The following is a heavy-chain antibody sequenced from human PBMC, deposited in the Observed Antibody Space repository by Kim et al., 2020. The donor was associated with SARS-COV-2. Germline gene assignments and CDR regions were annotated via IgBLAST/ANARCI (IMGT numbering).Heavy chain of an antibody. CDR3: ARGVLLWCGVFLTGMDV. V-gene: IGHV4-34*01. J-gene: IGHJ6*02. D-gene: IGHD3-10*01. Sequence: LKSRVTISVDTSKNQFSLKLSSVTAADTAVYYCARGVLLWCGVFLTGMDVWGQGTTVTVSS.